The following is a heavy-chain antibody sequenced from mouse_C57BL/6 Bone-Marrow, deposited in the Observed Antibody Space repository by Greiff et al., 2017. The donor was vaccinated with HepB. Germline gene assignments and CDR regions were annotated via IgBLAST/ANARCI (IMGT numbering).Heavy chain of an antibody. Sequence: QVQLQQSGAELVMPGASVKLSCKASGYTFTSYWMHWVKQRPGQGLEWIGEIDPSDSYTNYNQKFKGKSTLTVDKSSSTAYMQLSSLTSEDSAVYYCVKGIYGSRGDYWGQGTTLTVSS. CDR1: GYTFTSYW. J-gene: IGHJ2*01. CDR2: IDPSDSYT. CDR3: VKGIYGSRGDY. V-gene: IGHV1-69*01. D-gene: IGHD1-1*01.